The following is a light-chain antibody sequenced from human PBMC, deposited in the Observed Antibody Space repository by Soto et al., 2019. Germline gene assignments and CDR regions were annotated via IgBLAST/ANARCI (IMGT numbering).Light chain of an antibody. CDR2: KAS. Sequence: DIQMTQSPSTLSASVGDRVTITCRASQTISMWLAWYQQKPGKAPMLLIYKASYLESGVPSRFSGSGFGTEFTLTISILQPDDFGTYYCQQYSNLWTFGQGTKVEIK. V-gene: IGKV1-5*03. CDR3: QQYSNLWT. J-gene: IGKJ1*01. CDR1: QTISMW.